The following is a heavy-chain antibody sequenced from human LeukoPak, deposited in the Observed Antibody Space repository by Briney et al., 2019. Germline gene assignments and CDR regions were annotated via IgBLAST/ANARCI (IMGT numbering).Heavy chain of an antibody. CDR1: GFTFSSYA. CDR2: ISGSGGST. Sequence: GGSLRLSCAASGFTFSSYAMSWVRQAPGKGLEWVSAISGSGGSTYYADSVKGRFTISRDNSKNTLYLQMNSLRAEDTAVYYCARAEFDRPFYSSGWPFDYWGQGTLVTVSS. D-gene: IGHD6-19*01. CDR3: ARAEFDRPFYSSGWPFDY. V-gene: IGHV3-23*01. J-gene: IGHJ4*02.